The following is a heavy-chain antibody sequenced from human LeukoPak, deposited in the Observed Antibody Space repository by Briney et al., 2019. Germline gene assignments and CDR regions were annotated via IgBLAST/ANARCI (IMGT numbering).Heavy chain of an antibody. CDR3: ARGYSPTLRTTGNDY. Sequence: VASVKVSCKASGYTFSSHDINWVRQATGQGLEWMGWMNPNSGNTGYAQKFQGRVIMTRDTSINTAYLEFYSLRFEDTAVYYCARGYSPTLRTTGNDYWGQGTLVTVSS. J-gene: IGHJ4*02. CDR1: GYTFSSHD. CDR2: MNPNSGNT. V-gene: IGHV1-8*01. D-gene: IGHD1-1*01.